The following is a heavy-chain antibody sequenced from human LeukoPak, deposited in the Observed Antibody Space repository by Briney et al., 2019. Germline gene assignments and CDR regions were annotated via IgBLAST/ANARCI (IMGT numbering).Heavy chain of an antibody. Sequence: ASVKVSCKVSGYTLTELSMHWVRQAPGKGLEWMGGFDPEDGETIYAQKFQGRVTMTEDTSTDTAYMELRSLSSDDTAVYYCARGRQLHLGELFPFAEFFQPWGQGTLVTVFS. CDR3: ARGRQLHLGELFPFAEFFQP. CDR1: GYTLTELS. CDR2: FDPEDGET. D-gene: IGHD3-16*01. V-gene: IGHV1-24*01. J-gene: IGHJ1*01.